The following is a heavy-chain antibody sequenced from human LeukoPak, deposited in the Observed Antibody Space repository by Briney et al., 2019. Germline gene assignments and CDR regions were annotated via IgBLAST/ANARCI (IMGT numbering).Heavy chain of an antibody. J-gene: IGHJ4*02. CDR3: ARDQGVITRDSSGYYYFDY. V-gene: IGHV1-69*13. CDR1: GGTFSSYA. CDR2: IIPIFGTA. D-gene: IGHD3-22*01. Sequence: SVNVSCKASGGTFSSYAISWVRQAPGQGLEWMGGIIPIFGTANYAQKFQGRVTITADESTSTAYMELSSLRSEDTAVYYCARDQGVITRDSSGYYYFDYWGQGTLVTASS.